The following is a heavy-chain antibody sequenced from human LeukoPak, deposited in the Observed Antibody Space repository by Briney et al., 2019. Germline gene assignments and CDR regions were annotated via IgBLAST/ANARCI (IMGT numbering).Heavy chain of an antibody. D-gene: IGHD2-15*01. V-gene: IGHV1-69*05. CDR3: ARTKNSYTDINTAWFDP. J-gene: IGHJ5*02. Sequence: VASVKVTCKVSGGTFSSYAISWVRQPPGQGLEWMGRIIPIFGTANYAQKFQGRVTITTNEPTSTAYMELSSLRSEDTAVYYCARTKNSYTDINTAWFDPWGQGTLVTVSS. CDR1: GGTFSSYA. CDR2: IIPIFGTA.